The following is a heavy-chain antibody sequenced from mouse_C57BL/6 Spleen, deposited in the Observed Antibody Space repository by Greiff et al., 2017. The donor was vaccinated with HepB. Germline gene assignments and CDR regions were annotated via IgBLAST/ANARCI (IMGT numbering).Heavy chain of an antibody. V-gene: IGHV1-15*01. Sequence: LQESGAELVRPGASVTLSCKASGYTFTDYEMHWVKQTPVHGLEWIGAIDPETGGTAYNQKFKGKAILTADKSSSTAYMELRSLTSEDSAVYYCTPYDSEGDYWGQGTTLTVSS. J-gene: IGHJ2*01. CDR2: IDPETGGT. D-gene: IGHD2-4*01. CDR3: TPYDSEGDY. CDR1: GYTFTDYE.